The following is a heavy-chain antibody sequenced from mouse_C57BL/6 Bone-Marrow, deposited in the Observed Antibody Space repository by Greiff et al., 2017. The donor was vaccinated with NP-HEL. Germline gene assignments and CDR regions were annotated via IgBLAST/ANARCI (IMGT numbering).Heavy chain of an antibody. V-gene: IGHV5-4*01. Sequence: EVQLVESGGGLVKPGGSLKLSCAASGFTFSSYAMSWVRQTPEKRLEWVATISDGGSYTSYPANVKGRFTISRDNAKNNLYLQMSHLKSEDTAMYHCARDPYPGYAMDYWGQGTSVTVSS. CDR3: ARDPYPGYAMDY. J-gene: IGHJ4*01. CDR2: ISDGGSYT. CDR1: GFTFSSYA.